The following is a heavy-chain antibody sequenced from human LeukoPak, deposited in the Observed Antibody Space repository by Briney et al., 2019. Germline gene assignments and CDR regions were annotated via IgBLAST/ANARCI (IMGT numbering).Heavy chain of an antibody. J-gene: IGHJ6*02. CDR3: ARLGARGSSSLCYYYGMDV. Sequence: PSETLSLTCTGSGGSISSYYWSWIRQPPGKGLEWIGYIYYSWSTNYNPSLKRRVTISGDTSKNQFPLKLSSVTAADTAVYYCARLGARGSSSLCYYYGMDVWGQGTTVTVSS. CDR1: GGSISSYY. D-gene: IGHD6-6*01. V-gene: IGHV4-59*08. CDR2: IYYSWST.